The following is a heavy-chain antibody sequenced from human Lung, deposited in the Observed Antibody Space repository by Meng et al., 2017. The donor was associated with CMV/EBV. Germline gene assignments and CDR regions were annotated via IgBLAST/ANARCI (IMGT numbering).Heavy chain of an antibody. J-gene: IGHJ4*02. CDR1: GFTFSSYN. Sequence: GEXXTISCAASGFTFSSYNMNWVRQAPGKGLEWVSYISTSSSIMYYADSVKGRFTISRDNAKNSLYLQMNSLRAEDTAVYYCASVFGVFDYWGQGALVTVSS. CDR3: ASVFGVFDY. CDR2: ISTSSSIM. V-gene: IGHV3-48*04. D-gene: IGHD3-16*01.